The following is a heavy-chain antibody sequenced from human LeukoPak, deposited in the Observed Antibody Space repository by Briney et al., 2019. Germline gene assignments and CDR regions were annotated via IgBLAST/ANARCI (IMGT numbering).Heavy chain of an antibody. Sequence: QPGRSLRLSCAASGFTFSSYAMPWVRQAPGKGLEWVAVISYDGSNKYYADSVKGRFTISRDNSKNTLYLQMNSLRAEDTAVYYCARAYYYDSSGYYPFDYWGQGTLVTVSS. CDR3: ARAYYYDSSGYYPFDY. V-gene: IGHV3-30*01. CDR2: ISYDGSNK. D-gene: IGHD3-22*01. CDR1: GFTFSSYA. J-gene: IGHJ4*02.